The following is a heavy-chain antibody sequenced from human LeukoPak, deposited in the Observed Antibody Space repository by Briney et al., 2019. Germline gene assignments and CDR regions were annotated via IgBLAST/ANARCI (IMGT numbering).Heavy chain of an antibody. Sequence: GGSLRLSCAASGFTFSSYWMSWVRQAPGKGLEWVANIKQDGSEKYYVDSVKGRFTISRDNAKNSLYLQMNSLRAEDTAVYYCVREGDYYGSGTFDYWGQGTLVTVSS. CDR1: GFTFSSYW. J-gene: IGHJ4*02. CDR2: IKQDGSEK. CDR3: VREGDYYGSGTFDY. D-gene: IGHD3-10*01. V-gene: IGHV3-7*01.